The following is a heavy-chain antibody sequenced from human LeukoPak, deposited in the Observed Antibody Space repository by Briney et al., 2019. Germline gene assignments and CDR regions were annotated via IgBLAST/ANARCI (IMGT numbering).Heavy chain of an antibody. J-gene: IGHJ4*02. CDR1: GFTFSDYY. V-gene: IGHV3-11*01. CDR3: ARESFGELFTFFDY. D-gene: IGHD3-10*01. CDR2: ISSSGSTI. Sequence: GESLKISCAASGFTFSDYYMSWIRQAPGKGLEWVSYISSSGSTIYYADSVKGRFTISRDNAKNSLYLQMNSLRAEDTAVYYCARESFGELFTFFDYWGQGTLVTVSS.